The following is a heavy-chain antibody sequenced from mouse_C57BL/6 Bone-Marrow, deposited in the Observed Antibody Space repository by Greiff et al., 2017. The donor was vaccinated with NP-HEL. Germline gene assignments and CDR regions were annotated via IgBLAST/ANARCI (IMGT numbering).Heavy chain of an antibody. Sequence: EVKLMESGAELVRPGASVKLSCTASGFNIKDDYMHWVKQRPEQGLEWIGWIDPENGDTEYASKFQGKATITADTSSNTAYLQLSSLTSEDTAVYYCTTPYYYGSSYVDFDYWGQGTTLTVSS. CDR1: GFNIKDDY. V-gene: IGHV14-4*01. CDR2: IDPENGDT. J-gene: IGHJ2*01. CDR3: TTPYYYGSSYVDFDY. D-gene: IGHD1-1*01.